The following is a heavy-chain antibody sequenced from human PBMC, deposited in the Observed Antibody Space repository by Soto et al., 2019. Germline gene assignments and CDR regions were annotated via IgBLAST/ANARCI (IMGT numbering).Heavy chain of an antibody. V-gene: IGHV3-23*01. D-gene: IGHD6-13*01. CDR1: GFTFSSYA. J-gene: IGHJ6*02. CDR3: AKDCSSSWYLSIYYYYGMDV. Sequence: PGGSLRLSCAASGFTFSSYAMSWVRQAPGKGLEWVSAISGSGGSTYYADSVKGRFTISRDNSKNTLYLQMNSLRAEDTAVYYCAKDCSSSWYLSIYYYYGMDVWGQGPTVTVPS. CDR2: ISGSGGST.